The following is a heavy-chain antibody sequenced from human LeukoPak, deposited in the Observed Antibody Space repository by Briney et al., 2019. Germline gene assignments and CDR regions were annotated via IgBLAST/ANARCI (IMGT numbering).Heavy chain of an antibody. Sequence: GGSLRLSCAASGFTFSSYAMSWVRRAPGKGLEWVSVSVIGGSGGTSGDSTYYADSVKGRFTISRDDSNNTLYLQMNNLRVEDTAVYYCAKHRSGIAASGSNYWGQGTLVSVSS. J-gene: IGHJ4*02. CDR2: IGGSGGTSGDST. CDR3: AKHRSGIAASGSNY. D-gene: IGHD6-13*01. V-gene: IGHV3-23*01. CDR1: GFTFSSYA.